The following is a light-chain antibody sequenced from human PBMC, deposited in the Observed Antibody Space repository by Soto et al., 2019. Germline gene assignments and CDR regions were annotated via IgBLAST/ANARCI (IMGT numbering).Light chain of an antibody. CDR3: QQRSNWPIT. J-gene: IGKJ5*01. V-gene: IGKV4-1*01. CDR1: RRFLYNSTNKSY. CDR2: WAS. Sequence: IEIPQWPDSLSLSLGARATINCKSSRRFLYNSTNKSYLAWYQQRVGQPPKLLIYWASTRESGVPDRFSGSGSGTDFTLTISSLEPEDFALYYCQQRSNWPITFGQGTRLEIK.